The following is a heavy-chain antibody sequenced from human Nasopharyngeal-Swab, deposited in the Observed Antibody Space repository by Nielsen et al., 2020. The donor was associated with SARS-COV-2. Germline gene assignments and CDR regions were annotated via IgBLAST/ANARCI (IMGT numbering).Heavy chain of an antibody. CDR2: SYPGDSDT. CDR3: AAGGYQLPGGYYYSGMDV. CDR1: GYSFTSYW. J-gene: IGHJ6*02. V-gene: IGHV5-51*01. D-gene: IGHD2-2*01. Sequence: GGALRLSWKGSGYSFTSYWIGGVRQMDGKGLGGMGISYPGDSDTRYSPSFQVQVTISADKSISTAYLQWSSLKASDTAMYYCAAGGYQLPGGYYYSGMDVWGQGTTVTVSS.